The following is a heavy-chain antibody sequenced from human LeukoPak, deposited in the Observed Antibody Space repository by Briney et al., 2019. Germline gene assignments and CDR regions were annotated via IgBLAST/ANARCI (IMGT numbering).Heavy chain of an antibody. CDR3: ARLGADSVVVVPAADEYFQH. CDR2: IYPGDSDT. J-gene: IGHJ1*01. D-gene: IGHD2-2*01. Sequence: GESLKISCKGSGYSFASYWIGWVRQMPGKGLEWMGIIYPGDSDTRYSPSFQGQVTISADKSISTAYLQWSSLKASDTAMYYCARLGADSVVVVPAADEYFQHWGQGTLVTVSS. V-gene: IGHV5-51*01. CDR1: GYSFASYW.